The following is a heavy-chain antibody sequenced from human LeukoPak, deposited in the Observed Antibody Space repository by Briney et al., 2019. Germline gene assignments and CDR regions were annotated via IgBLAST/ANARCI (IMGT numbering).Heavy chain of an antibody. V-gene: IGHV1-69*04. Sequence: SVKVSCKASGGTFSSYAISWARQAPGQGLEWMGRIIPILGIANYAQKFQGRVTITADKSTSTAYMELSSLRSEDTAVYYCARGADTAMVKVFDYWGQGTLVTVSS. CDR2: IIPILGIA. CDR1: GGTFSSYA. D-gene: IGHD5-18*01. J-gene: IGHJ4*02. CDR3: ARGADTAMVKVFDY.